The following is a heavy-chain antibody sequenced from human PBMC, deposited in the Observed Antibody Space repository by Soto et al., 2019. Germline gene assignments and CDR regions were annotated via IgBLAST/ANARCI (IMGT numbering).Heavy chain of an antibody. J-gene: IGHJ3*02. CDR2: INAGNGNT. CDR1: GYTFSSYA. Sequence: VLVSSSASGYTFSSYARHRVRQPPGQRREGMVWINAGNGNTKYSQKFQVRVTITRDTSASTAYMELSSLRSEDTAVYYCARVRCSGGSCSTTFAFDIWGQRTMVTVSS. D-gene: IGHD2-15*01. V-gene: IGHV1-3*01. CDR3: ARVRCSGGSCSTTFAFDI.